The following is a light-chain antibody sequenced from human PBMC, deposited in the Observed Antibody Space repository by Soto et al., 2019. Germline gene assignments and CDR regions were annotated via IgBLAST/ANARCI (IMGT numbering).Light chain of an antibody. CDR3: QQSNSYSDT. J-gene: IGKJ2*01. CDR1: QSIISW. Sequence: DILMTHYPSTLSASVGDRVTITCRASQSIISWLAWYQQNPGKAPKLLIYDASSLESGVPARFSGSGSGTEFTLIISSLQADDFSACEGQQSNSYSDTCGQGTKLEIK. CDR2: DAS. V-gene: IGKV1-5*01.